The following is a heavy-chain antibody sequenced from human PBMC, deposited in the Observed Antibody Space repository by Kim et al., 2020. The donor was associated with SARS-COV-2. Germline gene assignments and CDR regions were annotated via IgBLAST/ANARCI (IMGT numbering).Heavy chain of an antibody. CDR2: SSSR. J-gene: IGHJ4*02. Sequence: SSSRYYADSVKGRFTISRDNAKNSLYLQMNSLRAEDTAVYYCASAIIKVYWGQGTLVTVSS. V-gene: IGHV3-21*01. CDR3: ASAIIKVY.